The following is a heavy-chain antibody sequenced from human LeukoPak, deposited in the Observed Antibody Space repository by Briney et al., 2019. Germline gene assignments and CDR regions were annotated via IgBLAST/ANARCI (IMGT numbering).Heavy chain of an antibody. J-gene: IGHJ4*02. V-gene: IGHV1-69*05. D-gene: IGHD2-15*01. CDR1: GGTFSSYA. CDR2: IIPICGTA. Sequence: GSSVKVSCKASGGTFSSYAISWVRQAPGQGLDWMGGIIPICGTAKYAQKFQGRVTITTDESTSTAYMELSSLRSEDTAVYYCARDLDGGSYGAFNFWGQGTLVTVSS. CDR3: ARDLDGGSYGAFNF.